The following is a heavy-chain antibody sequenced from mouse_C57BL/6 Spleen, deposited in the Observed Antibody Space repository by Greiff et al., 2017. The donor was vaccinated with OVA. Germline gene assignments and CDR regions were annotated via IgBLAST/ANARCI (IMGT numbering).Heavy chain of an antibody. Sequence: QVQLKQSGAELVRPGTSVKVSCKASGYAFTNYLIEWVKQRPGQGLEWIGVINPGSGGTNYNEKFKGKATLTADKSSSTAYMQLSSLTSEDSAVYFCARSGYYGSSGYWGQGTTLTVSS. D-gene: IGHD1-1*01. J-gene: IGHJ2*01. CDR2: INPGSGGT. CDR1: GYAFTNYL. CDR3: ARSGYYGSSGY. V-gene: IGHV1-54*01.